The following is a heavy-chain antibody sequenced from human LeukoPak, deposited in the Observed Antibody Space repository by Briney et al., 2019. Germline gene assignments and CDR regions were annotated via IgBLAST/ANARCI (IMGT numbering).Heavy chain of an antibody. J-gene: IGHJ4*02. CDR2: IYYSGST. CDR3: ARAIVGGGYVDGTLDY. CDR1: GGSISSYY. V-gene: IGHV4-59*01. D-gene: IGHD5-12*01. Sequence: SETLSLTCTVSGGSISSYYWSWIRQPPGKGLEWIGYIYYSGSTNYNPSLKSRVTISVDTSKNQFSLKLSSVTAADTVVYYCARAIVGGGYVDGTLDYWGQGTLVTVSS.